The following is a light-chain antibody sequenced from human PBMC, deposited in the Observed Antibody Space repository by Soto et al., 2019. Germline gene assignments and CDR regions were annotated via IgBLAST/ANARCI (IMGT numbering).Light chain of an antibody. CDR3: SSYTSSSTLYV. CDR2: DVS. Sequence: QSALTQPASVSGSPGQSITISCTGTSSDIGGFNYVSWYQQNPGKAPKLMIYDVSNRPSGVSNRFSGSKSGNTASLTISGLQADDEADYYCSSYTSSSTLYVFGTGTKLTVL. V-gene: IGLV2-14*01. J-gene: IGLJ1*01. CDR1: SSDIGGFNY.